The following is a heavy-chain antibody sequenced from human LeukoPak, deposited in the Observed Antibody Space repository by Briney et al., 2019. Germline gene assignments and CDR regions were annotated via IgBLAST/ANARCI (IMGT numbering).Heavy chain of an antibody. CDR3: AREGTYYENSGHSGFDY. CDR2: INPNSGGT. J-gene: IGHJ4*02. D-gene: IGHD3-22*01. CDR1: GYTFTGYY. Sequence: GASVKVSCKASGYTFTGYYIHWVRQAPGLGLEWMGWINPNSGGTNSAQKFQGRVTVTRDTSISTAYMELSRLTSDDTAVYFCAREGTYYENSGHSGFDYWGQGTLVTVSS. V-gene: IGHV1-2*02.